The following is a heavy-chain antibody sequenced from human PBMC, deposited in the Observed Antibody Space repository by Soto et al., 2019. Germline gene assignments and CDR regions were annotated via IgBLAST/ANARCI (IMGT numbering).Heavy chain of an antibody. CDR2: IIPILGIA. Sequence: SVKVSCKASGGTFSSYTISWVRQAPGQGLEWMGRIIPILGIANYAQKFQGRVTITADKSTSTAYMELSSLRSEDTAVYYCARRDILTDNWFDPWGQGTLVTVSS. V-gene: IGHV1-69*02. J-gene: IGHJ5*02. CDR3: ARRDILTDNWFDP. CDR1: GGTFSSYT. D-gene: IGHD3-9*01.